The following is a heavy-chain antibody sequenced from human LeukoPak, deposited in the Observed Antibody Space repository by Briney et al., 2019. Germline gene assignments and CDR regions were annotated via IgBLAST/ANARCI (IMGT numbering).Heavy chain of an antibody. D-gene: IGHD6-19*01. CDR2: IYYSGST. J-gene: IGHJ4*02. CDR3: ARDSYSSGSYYFDY. V-gene: IGHV4-59*01. Sequence: PSETLSLTCTVSGGSISSYYWTWIRQPPGKGLEWIGYIYYSGSTNYNPSLKSRVTVSVDTSKNQFSLKLTYVTAADTAVYYRARDSYSSGSYYFDYWGQGTLVTVSS. CDR1: GGSISSYY.